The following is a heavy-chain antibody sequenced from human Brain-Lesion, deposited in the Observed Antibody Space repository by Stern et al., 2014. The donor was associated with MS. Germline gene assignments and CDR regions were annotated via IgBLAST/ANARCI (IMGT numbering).Heavy chain of an antibody. CDR3: ARIDRGNYDFWSGYYDYWFDP. J-gene: IGHJ5*02. CDR1: GFTFSDYS. V-gene: IGHV3-7*01. D-gene: IGHD3-3*01. CDR2: INQDGSDK. Sequence: EVRLVQSGGDLVQPGGSLRLSCVASGFTFSDYSLHWVRQAPGKGLQWLANINQDGSDKNYVVSGKGRFTISRDNAKNSLYLQMNSLRVDDTAVYYCARIDRGNYDFWSGYYDYWFDPWGQGTLVTVSS.